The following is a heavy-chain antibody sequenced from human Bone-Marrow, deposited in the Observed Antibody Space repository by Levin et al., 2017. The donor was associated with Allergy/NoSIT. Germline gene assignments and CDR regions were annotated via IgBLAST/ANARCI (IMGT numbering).Heavy chain of an antibody. CDR2: IRSKTDGETT. CDR3: ATSPGYYADSPFDY. D-gene: IGHD3-10*01. CDR1: GITFRNAW. J-gene: IGHJ4*02. V-gene: IGHV3-15*01. Sequence: GGSLRLSCAASGITFRNAWMSWVRQAPGKGPEWVARIRSKTDGETTDYAAPVRGRFTISRDDSKDTLYLQLNSLEIEDTAVYYCATSPGYYADSPFDYWSQGTLVTVSS.